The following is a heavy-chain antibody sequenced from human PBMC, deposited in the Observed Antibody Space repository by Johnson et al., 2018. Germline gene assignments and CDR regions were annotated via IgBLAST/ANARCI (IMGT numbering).Heavy chain of an antibody. CDR3: ARGLGTYYYYYYMDV. CDR1: GYTFTSYA. J-gene: IGHJ6*03. V-gene: IGHV1-3*01. D-gene: IGHD1-26*01. CDR2: INAGNTNT. Sequence: QVQLVQSGAEVKKXGSSXKVXCKASGYTFTSYAIHWVRQAPGQRLEWMGWINAGNTNTKYSQKFQGRVTITRDTSASPAYMELSSLRSEDTAVYYCARGLGTYYYYYYMDVGGKGTTVTVSS.